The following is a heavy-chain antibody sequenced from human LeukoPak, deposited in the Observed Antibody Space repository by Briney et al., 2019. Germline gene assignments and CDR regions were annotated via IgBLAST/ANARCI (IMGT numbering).Heavy chain of an antibody. D-gene: IGHD3-3*01. CDR2: IRYDGSNK. CDR1: GFTFSSYA. CDR3: AKLDYSPDYDFWSGYSDY. J-gene: IGHJ4*02. V-gene: IGHV3-30*02. Sequence: PGGSLRLSCAASGFTFSSYAMHWVRQAPGKGLEWVAFIRYDGSNKYYADSVKGRFTISRDNSKNTLYLQMNSLRAEDTAVYYCAKLDYSPDYDFWSGYSDYWGQGTLVTVSS.